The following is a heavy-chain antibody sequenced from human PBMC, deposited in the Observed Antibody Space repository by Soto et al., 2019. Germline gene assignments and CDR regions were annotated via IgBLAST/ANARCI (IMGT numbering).Heavy chain of an antibody. V-gene: IGHV1-69*01. CDR2: IIPIFGTT. J-gene: IGHJ2*01. CDR1: GASFDSYT. CDR3: ARGPLYDLESGMYWYFDL. D-gene: IGHD1-26*01. Sequence: QVQLVQSGAEVRKSGSSVKVSCKLSGASFDSYTITWVRQAPGQGLEMLGGIIPIFGTTNYAQKFQGRLTITADGFTSAAYMDLSSLTSEATAVYYCARGPLYDLESGMYWYFDLWGRGTLVTVSS.